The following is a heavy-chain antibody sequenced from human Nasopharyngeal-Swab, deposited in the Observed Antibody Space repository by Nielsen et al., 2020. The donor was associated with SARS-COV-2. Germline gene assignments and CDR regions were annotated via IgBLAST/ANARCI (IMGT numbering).Heavy chain of an antibody. J-gene: IGHJ4*02. CDR3: ARDDTAMATGFDY. CDR1: GGSISSGGFY. V-gene: IGHV4-31*03. Sequence: SETLSLTCTVSGGSISSGGFYWSWIRQHPGKGLEWIADISYSGSTDYNPSLKSRVTISVDTSKNQFSLRLSSVTAADTAVYYCARDDTAMATGFDYWGQGVLVTVSS. CDR2: ISYSGST. D-gene: IGHD5-18*01.